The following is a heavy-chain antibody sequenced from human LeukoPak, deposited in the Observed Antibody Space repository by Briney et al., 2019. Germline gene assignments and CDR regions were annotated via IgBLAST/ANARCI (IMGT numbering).Heavy chain of an antibody. CDR3: ARGQRWSDH. J-gene: IGHJ4*02. CDR1: GGSISSYY. V-gene: IGHV4-59*01. D-gene: IGHD4-23*01. CDR2: IYSGTT. Sequence: PSETLSLTCILSGGSISSYYWSWIRQPPGKGLEWIGNIYSGTTNYNPSLRSRVTILLDTSKNQFSLRLSSVTVADTAIYYCARGQRWSDHWGQGTLVTVSS.